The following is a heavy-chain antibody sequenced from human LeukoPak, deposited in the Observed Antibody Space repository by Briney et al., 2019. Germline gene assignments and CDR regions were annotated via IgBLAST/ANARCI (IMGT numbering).Heavy chain of an antibody. V-gene: IGHV1-3*01. CDR2: INAGNGNT. J-gene: IGHJ3*02. CDR1: GYTFTSYA. D-gene: IGHD3-22*01. Sequence: ASVKVSCKASGYTFTSYAMHWVRQAPGQRLEWMGWINAGNGNTKYSQKFQGRVTITRDTSASTAYMELSSLRSEDTAVYYCAGPFEGRDSSGYSPLDAFDIWGQGTMVTVPS. CDR3: AGPFEGRDSSGYSPLDAFDI.